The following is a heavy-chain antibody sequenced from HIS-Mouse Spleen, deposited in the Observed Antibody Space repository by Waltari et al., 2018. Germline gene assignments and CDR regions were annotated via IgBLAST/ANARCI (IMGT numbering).Heavy chain of an antibody. CDR3: ARDVDSSSSGDAFDI. CDR1: GGSISSGGYS. D-gene: IGHD6-6*01. V-gene: IGHV4-31*03. CDR2: IYYSGST. Sequence: QVQLQESGPGLVKPSQTLSLTCTVSGGSISSGGYSWSCIRQHPGKGLEWIGYIYYSGSTYYNPSLKSRVTISVDTSKNQFSLKLSSVTAADTAVYYCARDVDSSSSGDAFDIWGQGTMVTVSS. J-gene: IGHJ3*02.